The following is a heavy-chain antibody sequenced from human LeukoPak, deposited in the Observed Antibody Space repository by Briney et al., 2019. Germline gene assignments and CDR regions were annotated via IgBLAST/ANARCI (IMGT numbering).Heavy chain of an antibody. D-gene: IGHD2-21*02. CDR3: ARDRLAYCGGDCYSN. CDR2: IIPIFGTA. J-gene: IGHJ4*02. CDR1: GGTFSSYA. V-gene: IGHV1-69*05. Sequence: ASVKVSCKASGGTFSSYAISWVRQAPGQGLEWMGRIIPIFGTANYAQKFQGRVTITTDESTSTAYMELSSLRSEDTAVYYCARDRLAYCGGDCYSNWGQGTLVTVFS.